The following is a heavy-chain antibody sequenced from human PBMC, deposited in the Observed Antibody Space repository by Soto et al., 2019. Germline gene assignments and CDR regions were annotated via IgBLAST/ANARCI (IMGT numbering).Heavy chain of an antibody. V-gene: IGHV4-34*01. CDR2: VNPGGIT. Sequence: SETLSLTCAVYGGSLSGYYWTWIRQPPGKGLEWIGEVNPGGITNYSPSVKSRLTISLDTSKKQVSLEMTSVTAADTAVYYCGRVVIKMATQSIDSWGPGTLVTVSS. J-gene: IGHJ4*02. CDR1: GGSLSGYY. CDR3: GRVVIKMATQSIDS.